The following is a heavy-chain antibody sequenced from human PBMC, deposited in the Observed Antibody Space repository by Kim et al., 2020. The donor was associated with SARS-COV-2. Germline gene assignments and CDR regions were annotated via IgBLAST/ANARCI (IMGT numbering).Heavy chain of an antibody. CDR3: ARDREKYSSSFDS. Sequence: PYLSERVTITVDTSKNQFCQKLSSVTAADTAVYYCARDREKYSSSFDSWGQGTLVTVSS. D-gene: IGHD6-13*01. J-gene: IGHJ5*01. V-gene: IGHV4-39*07.